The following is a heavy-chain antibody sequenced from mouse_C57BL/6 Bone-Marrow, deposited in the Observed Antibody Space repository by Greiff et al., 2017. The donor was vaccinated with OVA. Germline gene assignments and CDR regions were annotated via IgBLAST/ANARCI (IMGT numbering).Heavy chain of an antibody. J-gene: IGHJ1*03. CDR2: INYDGSST. CDR3: ARDRGSSWYFDV. V-gene: IGHV5-16*01. D-gene: IGHD1-1*01. Sequence: EVKLMESEGGLVQPGSSMKLSCTASGFTFSDYYMAWVRQVPEKGLEWVANINYDGSSTYYLDSLKSRFIISRDNAKNILYLQMSSLKSEDTATYYCARDRGSSWYFDVWGTGTTVTVSS. CDR1: GFTFSDYY.